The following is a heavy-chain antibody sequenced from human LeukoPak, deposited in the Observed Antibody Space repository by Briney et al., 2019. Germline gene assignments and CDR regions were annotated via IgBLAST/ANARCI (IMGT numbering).Heavy chain of an antibody. Sequence: ASVKVSCKASGYTFTSYGISWVRQAPGQGLEWMGWISAYNGNTNYAQKLQGRVTMTTDTSTSTAYMELRSLRSDDTAVYYCARGRDGYNYLSLHWYFDLWGRGTLVTVSS. D-gene: IGHD5-24*01. CDR2: ISAYNGNT. CDR1: GYTFTSYG. CDR3: ARGRDGYNYLSLHWYFDL. V-gene: IGHV1-18*01. J-gene: IGHJ2*01.